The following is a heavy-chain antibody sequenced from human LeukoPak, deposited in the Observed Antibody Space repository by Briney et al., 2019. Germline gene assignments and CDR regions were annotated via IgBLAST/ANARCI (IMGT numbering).Heavy chain of an antibody. CDR2: ISYDGSNK. J-gene: IGHJ3*02. CDR1: GFIFSTYG. CDR3: ARARNYDFWRDDAFDI. V-gene: IGHV3-30*03. D-gene: IGHD3-3*01. Sequence: PGGSLRLSCAASGFIFSTYGIHWVRQAPGKGLEWVAVISYDGSNKYYADSVKGRFTISRDNSKNTLYLQMNSLRLDDTSVFYCARARNYDFWRDDAFDIWGQGTVVTVSS.